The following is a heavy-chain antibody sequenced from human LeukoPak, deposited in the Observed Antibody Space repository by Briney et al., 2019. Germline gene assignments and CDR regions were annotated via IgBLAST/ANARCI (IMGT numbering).Heavy chain of an antibody. CDR3: AKDVSGDGYNWGIFDY. J-gene: IGHJ4*02. D-gene: IGHD5-24*01. CDR2: ISADGGTT. CDR1: GFTFDDYA. Sequence: PGGSLRLSCAASGFTFDDYAMHWVRQAPGKGLEWVCVISADGGTTFYADSVKGRFTFSRDNSKNSLYLQMNSLRTEDTALYYCAKDVSGDGYNWGIFDYRGQGTLVTVSS. V-gene: IGHV3-43*02.